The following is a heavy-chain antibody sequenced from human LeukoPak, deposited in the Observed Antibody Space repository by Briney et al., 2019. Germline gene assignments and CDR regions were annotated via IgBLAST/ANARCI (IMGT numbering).Heavy chain of an antibody. CDR3: ARGLPGYSGGDDAFDI. Sequence: SETLSLTCTVSGGSISGYYWTWIRQPPGKGLDWIGYIYYRGTTNYNPSLKSRLTISVDTSTNQFSLRLNSVTAADTAVYFCARGLPGYSGGDDAFDIWGQGAMVTVSS. CDR2: IYYRGTT. V-gene: IGHV4-59*01. CDR1: GGSISGYY. D-gene: IGHD6-19*01. J-gene: IGHJ3*02.